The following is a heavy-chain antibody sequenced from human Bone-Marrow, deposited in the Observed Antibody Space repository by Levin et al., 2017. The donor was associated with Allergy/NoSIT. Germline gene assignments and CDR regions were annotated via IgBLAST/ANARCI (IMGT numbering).Heavy chain of an antibody. CDR2: IMPIFGRV. J-gene: IGHJ6*02. CDR1: GGTFGSYG. Sequence: SVKVSCQVSGGTFGSYGFSWVRQAPGQGLEWMGAIMPIFGRVNYAQNFQGRVTITADESTTTVHMELSSLTSHDTAMYYCARETRGSWLQQTVYYYYAMAVWGQGTTVTVFS. CDR3: ARETRGSWLQQTVYYYYAMAV. V-gene: IGHV1-69*13. D-gene: IGHD5-24*01.